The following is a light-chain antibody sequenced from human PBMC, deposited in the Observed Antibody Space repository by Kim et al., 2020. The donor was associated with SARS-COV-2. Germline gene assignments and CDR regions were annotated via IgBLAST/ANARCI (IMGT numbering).Light chain of an antibody. V-gene: IGLV7-43*01. CDR2: STT. CDR1: TGSVTSRYY. CDR3: LLYYSDTWV. Sequence: PGGTVTLTCASGTGSVTSRYYPNWFQQKPGQAPRALIYSTTNRQSWTPARFSGSLLGGKAALTLSAVQPDDEAVYYCLLYYSDTWVFGGGTQLTVL. J-gene: IGLJ3*02.